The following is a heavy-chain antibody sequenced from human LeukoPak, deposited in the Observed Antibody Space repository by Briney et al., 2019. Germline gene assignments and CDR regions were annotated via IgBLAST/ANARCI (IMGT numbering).Heavy chain of an antibody. Sequence: ASVKVSCKASGYTFTSYGISWVRQAPGQGLEWMGWISAYNGNTNYAQKLQGRVTMTTDTSTSTAYMELRSLGSDDTAVYYCARDQHCSGGSCYYGYYYYYGMDVWGKGTTVTVSS. CDR3: ARDQHCSGGSCYYGYYYYYGMDV. CDR2: ISAYNGNT. J-gene: IGHJ6*04. V-gene: IGHV1-18*04. D-gene: IGHD2-15*01. CDR1: GYTFTSYG.